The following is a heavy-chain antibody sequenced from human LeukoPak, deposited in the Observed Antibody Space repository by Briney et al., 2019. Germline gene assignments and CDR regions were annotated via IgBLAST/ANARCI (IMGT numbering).Heavy chain of an antibody. CDR2: IYYSGST. CDR3: ARVSVVVATPGSFDI. V-gene: IGHV4-59*01. Sequence: SETLSLTCTVSGGSTSSYDWSWSRQPPGKGLDGIGYIYYSGSTNYNPSLKSRVTISVDTSKTQFSLKLSSVTAAYTAVYYCARVSVVVATPGSFDIWGEGTMVTVSS. J-gene: IGHJ3*02. CDR1: GGSTSSYD. D-gene: IGHD3-22*01.